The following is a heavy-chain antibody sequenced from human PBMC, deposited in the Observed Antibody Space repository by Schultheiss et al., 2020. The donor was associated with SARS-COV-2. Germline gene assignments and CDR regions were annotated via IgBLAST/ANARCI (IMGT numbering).Heavy chain of an antibody. V-gene: IGHV4-34*01. Sequence: SETLSLTCTVSGGSISSYYWSWIRQPPGKGLEWIVEINHSGSTNYNPSLKSRVTISVDTSKNQFSLKLSSVTAADTAVYYCARHGAAWAYYGMDVWGQGTTVTVSS. CDR3: ARHGAAWAYYGMDV. CDR1: GGSISSYY. CDR2: INHSGST. J-gene: IGHJ6*02. D-gene: IGHD6-25*01.